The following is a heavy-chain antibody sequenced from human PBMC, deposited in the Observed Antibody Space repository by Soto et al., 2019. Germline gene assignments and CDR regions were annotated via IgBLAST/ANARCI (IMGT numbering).Heavy chain of an antibody. CDR3: ARLTVVVPPRYSWFDP. CDR2: IYPGDSDT. V-gene: IGHV5-51*01. CDR1: GYSFTSYW. D-gene: IGHD2-15*01. Sequence: PGESLKISCKGSGYSFTSYWIGWVRQMPGKGLEWMGIIYPGDSDTRYSPSFQGQVTISADKSISTAYLQWSSLKASDTAMYYCARLTVVVPPRYSWFDPWGQGTLVTVS. J-gene: IGHJ5*02.